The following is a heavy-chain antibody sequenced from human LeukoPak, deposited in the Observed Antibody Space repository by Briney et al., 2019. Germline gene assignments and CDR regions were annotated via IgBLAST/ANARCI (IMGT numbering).Heavy chain of an antibody. CDR3: ARAPSYYYDSSGYPVC. V-gene: IGHV1-69*04. D-gene: IGHD3-22*01. Sequence: IPILGIANSAQKFQGRVTITADKSTSTAYMELSSLRSEDTAVYYCARAPSYYYDSSGYPVCWGQGTLVTVSS. J-gene: IGHJ4*02. CDR2: IPILGIA.